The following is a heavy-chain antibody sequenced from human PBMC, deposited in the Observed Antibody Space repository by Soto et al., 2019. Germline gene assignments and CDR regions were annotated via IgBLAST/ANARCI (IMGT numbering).Heavy chain of an antibody. V-gene: IGHV6-1*01. Sequence: PSQTLSLTCAISGDSVSSNSAAWNWIRQSPSRGLEWLGRTYYRSKWYNDYAVSVKSRITINPDTSKNQFSLQLNSVTPEDTAVYYCARDPRPYYDFWSGYYSRIARAPYSNDAFDIWGQGTMVTVSS. J-gene: IGHJ3*02. CDR1: GDSVSSNSAA. D-gene: IGHD3-3*01. CDR2: TYYRSKWYN. CDR3: ARDPRPYYDFWSGYYSRIARAPYSNDAFDI.